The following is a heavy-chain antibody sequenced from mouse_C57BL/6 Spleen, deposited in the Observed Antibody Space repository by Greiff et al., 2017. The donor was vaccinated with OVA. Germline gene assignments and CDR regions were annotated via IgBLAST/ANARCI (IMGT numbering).Heavy chain of an antibody. D-gene: IGHD3-3*01. CDR3: ARRGTYYFDY. V-gene: IGHV1-7*01. J-gene: IGHJ2*01. CDR2: INPSSGYT. CDR1: GYTFTSYW. Sequence: QVQLKESGAELAKPGASVKLSCKASGYTFTSYWMHWVKQRPGQGLEWIGYINPSSGYTKYNQKFKDKATVTADKSSSTAYMQLSSLTYEDSAVYYGARRGTYYFDYWGQGTTLTVSS.